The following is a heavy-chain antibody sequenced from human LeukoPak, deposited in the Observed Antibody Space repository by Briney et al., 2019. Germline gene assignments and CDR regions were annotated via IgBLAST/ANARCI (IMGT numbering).Heavy chain of an antibody. CDR2: IWYDGSNK. Sequence: GGSLRLSCAASGFTFSSYGMHWVRQAPGKGLEGVAVIWYDGSNKYYADSVKGRFTISRDNSKNTLYLQMNSLRAEDTAVYYCARDSEPEVPAATFPNWFDPWGQGTLVTVSS. D-gene: IGHD2-2*01. CDR1: GFTFSSYG. V-gene: IGHV3-33*01. CDR3: ARDSEPEVPAATFPNWFDP. J-gene: IGHJ5*02.